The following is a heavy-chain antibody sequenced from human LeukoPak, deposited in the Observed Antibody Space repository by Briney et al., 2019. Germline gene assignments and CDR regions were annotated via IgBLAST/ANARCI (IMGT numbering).Heavy chain of an antibody. CDR2: IRYDGSNK. D-gene: IGHD3-9*01. CDR1: GFTFSSYG. Sequence: GGSLRLSCAASGFTFSSYGMHWVRQAPGKVLEWEAFIRYDGSNKYYADSVKGRFTISRDNSKNTLYLQMNSLRAEDTAVYYCAKETSLAGYHAEYFQHWGQGTLVTVSS. J-gene: IGHJ1*01. V-gene: IGHV3-30*02. CDR3: AKETSLAGYHAEYFQH.